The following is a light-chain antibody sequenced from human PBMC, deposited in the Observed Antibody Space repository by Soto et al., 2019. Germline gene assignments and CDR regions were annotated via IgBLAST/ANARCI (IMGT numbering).Light chain of an antibody. CDR2: GAS. V-gene: IGKV3-20*01. CDR1: QSVSSNY. J-gene: IGKJ3*01. Sequence: EIVLTQSPGTLSLSPGERATLSCRASQSVSSNYLAWYQQKPGQAPRLLIYGASSRATGIPDRFSGSGSGTDVTLTISRLEPEDFAVYYCQQYGSLFTFGPGTKVDIK. CDR3: QQYGSLFT.